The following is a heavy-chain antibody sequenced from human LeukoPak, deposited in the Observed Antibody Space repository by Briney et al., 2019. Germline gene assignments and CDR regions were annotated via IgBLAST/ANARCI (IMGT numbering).Heavy chain of an antibody. CDR1: GGSISSSSYY. V-gene: IGHV4-39*01. J-gene: IGHJ4*02. Sequence: SETLSLTCTVSGGSISSSSYYWGWIRQPPGKGLEWIGSIYYSGSTYYNPSLKSRVTISVDTSKNQFSLKLSSVTAADTAVYYCARGPVGYGDYYFVYWGQGTLVTVSS. CDR3: ARGPVGYGDYYFVY. CDR2: IYYSGST. D-gene: IGHD4-17*01.